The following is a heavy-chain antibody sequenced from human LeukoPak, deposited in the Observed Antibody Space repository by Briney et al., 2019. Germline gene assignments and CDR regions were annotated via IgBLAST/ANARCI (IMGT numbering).Heavy chain of an antibody. V-gene: IGHV3-23*01. CDR2: ISGSRGTT. CDR1: GFTFSWYT. CDR3: AKERTGGWPFDY. Sequence: GGSLRLYCAASGFTFSWYTMNWVRQAPGKGLEWVSGISGSRGTTYYADSVKGRLTISRDNSKNTLYLQMNSLRADDTAVYYCAKERTGGWPFDYWGQGTLVTVSS. J-gene: IGHJ4*02. D-gene: IGHD6-19*01.